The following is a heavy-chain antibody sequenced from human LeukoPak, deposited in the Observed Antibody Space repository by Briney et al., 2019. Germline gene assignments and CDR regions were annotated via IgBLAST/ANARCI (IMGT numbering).Heavy chain of an antibody. CDR1: GFAFSSYG. CDR2: IWYDGSNK. J-gene: IGHJ4*02. V-gene: IGHV3-33*06. D-gene: IGHD3-10*01. CDR3: AKVGGYYGSGSDLSGY. Sequence: QAGGSLRLSCAASGFAFSSYGMHWVRQAPGKGLEWVALIWYDGSNKYYADSVKGRFTISRDNSKNTLYLQMNSLRAEDTAVYYCAKVGGYYGSGSDLSGYWGQGTLVTVSS.